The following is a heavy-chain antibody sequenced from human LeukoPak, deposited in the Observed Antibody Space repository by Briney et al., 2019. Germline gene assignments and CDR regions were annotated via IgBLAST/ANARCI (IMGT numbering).Heavy chain of an antibody. V-gene: IGHV3-23*01. CDR3: AKDLPCVAGTGGTDYY. D-gene: IGHD6-19*01. CDR1: GFTFSSYV. J-gene: IGHJ4*02. CDR2: ISVSGGST. Sequence: PGGSLRLSCAASGFTFSSYVMTWVRQAPGKGLEWVSCISVSGGSTHYADSVKGRFSISRDNSKNTLYLQMNTLRAEDTAIYYCAKDLPCVAGTGGTDYYWGQGTLVTVSS.